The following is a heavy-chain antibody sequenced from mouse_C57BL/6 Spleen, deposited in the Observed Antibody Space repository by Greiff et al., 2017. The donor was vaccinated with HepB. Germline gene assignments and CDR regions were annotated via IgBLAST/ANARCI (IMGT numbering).Heavy chain of an antibody. V-gene: IGHV1-15*01. J-gene: IGHJ1*03. Sequence: QVHVKQSGAELVRPGASVTLSCKASGYTFTDYEMHWVKQTPVHGLEWIGAIDPETGGTAYNQKFKGKAILTADKSSSTAYMELRSLTSEDSAVYYCTSVFTEGHFDVWGTGTTVTVSS. CDR2: IDPETGGT. CDR3: TSVFTEGHFDV. CDR1: GYTFTDYE.